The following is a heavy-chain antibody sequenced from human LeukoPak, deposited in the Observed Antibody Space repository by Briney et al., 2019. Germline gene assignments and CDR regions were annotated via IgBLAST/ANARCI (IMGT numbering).Heavy chain of an antibody. CDR1: GFTFSSYS. D-gene: IGHD1-26*01. J-gene: IGHJ4*02. CDR2: ISSSSSYI. V-gene: IGHV3-21*01. CDR3: ARVHSTSDRWGLPDY. Sequence: GGSLRLSCAASGFTFSSYSMNWVRQAPGKGLEWVSSISSSSSYIYYADSVKGRFTISRDNAKNSLYLQMNSLRAEDTAVDYCARVHSTSDRWGLPDYWGQGTLVTVSS.